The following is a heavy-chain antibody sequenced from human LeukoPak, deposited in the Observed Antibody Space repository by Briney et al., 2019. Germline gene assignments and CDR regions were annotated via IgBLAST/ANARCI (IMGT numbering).Heavy chain of an antibody. D-gene: IGHD4-17*01. V-gene: IGHV3-23*01. CDR3: ATYGYGDYASYYYYGMDV. Sequence: SGGSTYYADSVKGRFTISRDNSKNTLYLQMNSLRAEDTAVYYCATYGYGDYASYYYYGMDVWGQGTTVTVSS. CDR2: SGGST. J-gene: IGHJ6*02.